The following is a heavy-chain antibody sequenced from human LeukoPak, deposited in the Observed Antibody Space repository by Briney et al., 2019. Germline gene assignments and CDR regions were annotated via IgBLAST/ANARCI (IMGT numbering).Heavy chain of an antibody. D-gene: IGHD3-9*01. CDR2: XXPYNGNV. CDR3: ARGWFDTTAYHHPFDY. V-gene: IGHV1-18*01. J-gene: IGHJ4*02. CDR1: GYTFSRYG. Sequence: ASVKVSCKASGYTFSRYGISXXRQAPXQGXXXXXXXXPYNGNVNYAXQLQDRVTMXTDTSTGTAYMEVRSLRSDDTAVYYCARGWFDTTAYHHPFDYWGQGTLVTVSS.